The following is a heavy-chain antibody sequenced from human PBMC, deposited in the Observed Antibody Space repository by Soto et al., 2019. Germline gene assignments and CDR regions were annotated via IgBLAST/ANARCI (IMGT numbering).Heavy chain of an antibody. D-gene: IGHD3-9*01. V-gene: IGHV1-18*01. J-gene: IGHJ6*02. Sequence: QVQLVQSGAEVKKPGASVKVSCKASGYTFTSYGISWVRQAPGQGLEWMGWISAYNGNTNYAQKLQGRVTMTTDTARSTAYMELRSLRSDDTAVYFCARDLDDILTGYTPLDYYYGMDVWGQGTTVTVSS. CDR2: ISAYNGNT. CDR1: GYTFTSYG. CDR3: ARDLDDILTGYTPLDYYYGMDV.